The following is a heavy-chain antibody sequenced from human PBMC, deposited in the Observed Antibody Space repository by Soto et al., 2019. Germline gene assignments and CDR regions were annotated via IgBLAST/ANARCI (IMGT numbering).Heavy chain of an antibody. J-gene: IGHJ4*02. D-gene: IGHD7-27*01. CDR2: LIPLFGTT. CDR1: GGTFSGHA. Sequence: QVQLVQSGAEVKKPGSAVKVSCEASGGTFSGHAISWVRQAPGQGPELIGGLIPLFGTTPHAQTFQERLTITADTSTRTAYMGLTSLRFEDTAMYYCARGPNWGYRFDSWGQGTLVTVSS. V-gene: IGHV1-69*06. CDR3: ARGPNWGYRFDS.